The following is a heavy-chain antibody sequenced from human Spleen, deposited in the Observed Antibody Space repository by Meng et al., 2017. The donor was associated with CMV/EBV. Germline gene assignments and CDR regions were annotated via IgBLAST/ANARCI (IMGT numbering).Heavy chain of an antibody. CDR1: GYTFTTYA. D-gene: IGHD2-8*01. V-gene: IGHV7-4-1*02. CDR2: INTDSGNP. CDR3: ARPRGYCTDGKCYPDY. J-gene: IGHJ4*02. Sequence: QVQRVQAGCAFKEAGASVKVSCKASGYTFTTYAINWARQAPGQGLEWMGWINTDSGNPTYAQGFTGRFVFSLDTSVNTAYLQISSLEAADTAVYYCARPRGYCTDGKCYPDYWGQGTLVTVSS.